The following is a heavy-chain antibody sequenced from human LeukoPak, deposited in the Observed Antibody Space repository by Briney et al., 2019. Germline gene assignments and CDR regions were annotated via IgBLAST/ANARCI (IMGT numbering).Heavy chain of an antibody. J-gene: IGHJ4*02. CDR3: AREDQEMATRY. V-gene: IGHV1-18*01. Sequence: WASVKVSCKASAYTFTSYGISWVRQAPGQGLAGMGWISAYNGNTNYAQKLQGRVTMTTDTSTSTAYMELRSLRSDDTAVYYCAREDQEMATRYWGQGTLVTVSS. D-gene: IGHD5-24*01. CDR1: AYTFTSYG. CDR2: ISAYNGNT.